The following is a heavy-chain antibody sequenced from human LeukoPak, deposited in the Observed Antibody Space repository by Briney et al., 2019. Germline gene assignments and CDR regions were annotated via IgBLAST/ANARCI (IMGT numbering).Heavy chain of an antibody. J-gene: IGHJ4*02. Sequence: HAGGSLRLSCAASGFTFSSYGMHWVRQAPGKGLEWVAFIRYDGSNKYYADSVKGRFTITRDTSKNTLSLQMNSLRAEDTAVYYCAGDKTTGGWYEFDYWGQGTLVTVSS. CDR1: GFTFSSYG. CDR2: IRYDGSNK. CDR3: AGDKTTGGWYEFDY. D-gene: IGHD6-19*01. V-gene: IGHV3-30*02.